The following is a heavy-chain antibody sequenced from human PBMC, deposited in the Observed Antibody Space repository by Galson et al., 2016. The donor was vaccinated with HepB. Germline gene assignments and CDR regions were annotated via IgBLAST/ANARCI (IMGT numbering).Heavy chain of an antibody. J-gene: IGHJ6*03. V-gene: IGHV1-69*05. Sequence: SVKVSCKASGGTFSSYGISWVRQAPGQGLEWMGGIIPFYDTKDYARKFRGRVTLTTDKSTSTAYMELSSLRSDDTAVYYCGSSPYSSTRHHFHYYMDVWGKGTTVTVSS. CDR3: GSSPYSSTRHHFHYYMDV. CDR2: IIPFYDTK. CDR1: GGTFSSYG. D-gene: IGHD6-13*01.